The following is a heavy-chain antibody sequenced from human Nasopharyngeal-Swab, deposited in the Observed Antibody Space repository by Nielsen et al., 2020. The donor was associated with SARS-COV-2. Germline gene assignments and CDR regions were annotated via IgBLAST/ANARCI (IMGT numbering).Heavy chain of an antibody. V-gene: IGHV4-39*01. Sequence: SETLSLTCTVSGASISSSTTYYWGWIRQPPGKGLEWIGSSHYSGSTYFKPSLKSRVAISIDTSKNQFSLKLSSATAADTAIYYCSRHSWSGSVGTRWFDPWGQGTLVTVSS. CDR1: GASISSSTTYY. J-gene: IGHJ5*02. CDR2: SHYSGST. CDR3: SRHSWSGSVGTRWFDP. D-gene: IGHD1-1*01.